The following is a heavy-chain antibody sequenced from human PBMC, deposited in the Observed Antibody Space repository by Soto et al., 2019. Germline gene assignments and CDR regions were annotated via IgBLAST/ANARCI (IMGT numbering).Heavy chain of an antibody. J-gene: IGHJ3*02. CDR3: ARRPVEVATDGDAFDI. CDR2: IDPSDSYS. CDR1: GYSFTSYW. D-gene: IGHD5-12*01. V-gene: IGHV5-10-1*01. Sequence: GESLKISCKGSGYSFTSYWISWVRQMPGKGLEWMGRIDPSDSYSNYSPSFQGHVTMSADKSISTAYLQWSSLKASDTAMYYCARRPVEVATDGDAFDIWGQGTMVTVSS.